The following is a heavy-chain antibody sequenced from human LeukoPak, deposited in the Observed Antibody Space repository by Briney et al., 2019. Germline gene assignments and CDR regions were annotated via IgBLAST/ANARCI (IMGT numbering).Heavy chain of an antibody. J-gene: IGHJ4*02. Sequence: GGSLRLSCATSGFTFSNSDMNWVRQAPGKGLEWVSSITTTSSYIYYADSVRGRFTISRDNAKNSLYLQMNSLRAEDTAVYYCARARMQIVVVAAADYWGQGTLVTVSS. CDR1: GFTFSNSD. V-gene: IGHV3-21*01. D-gene: IGHD2-15*01. CDR2: ITTTSSYI. CDR3: ARARMQIVVVAAADY.